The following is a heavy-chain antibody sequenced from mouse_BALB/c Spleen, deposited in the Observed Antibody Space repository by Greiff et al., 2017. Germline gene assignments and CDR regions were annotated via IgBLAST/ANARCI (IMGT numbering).Heavy chain of an antibody. D-gene: IGHD2-12*01. V-gene: IGHV5-9-4*01. CDR1: GFTFSSYA. Sequence: DVKLVESGGGLVKPGGSLKLSCAASGFTFSSYAMSWVRQSPEKRLEWVAEISSGGSYTYYPDTVTGRFTISRDNAKNTLYLEMSSLRSEDTAMYYCARDRTTDAPFAYWGQGTLVTVSA. CDR2: ISSGGSYT. J-gene: IGHJ3*01. CDR3: ARDRTTDAPFAY.